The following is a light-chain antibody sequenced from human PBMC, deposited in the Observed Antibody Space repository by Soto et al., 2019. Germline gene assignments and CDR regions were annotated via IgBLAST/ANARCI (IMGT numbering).Light chain of an antibody. J-gene: IGKJ1*01. CDR1: QSISNW. V-gene: IGKV1-5*03. CDR3: QQHHLLWT. Sequence: DIQMTQSPSTLPASVGDRVTITCRASQSISNWLAWYQQKPGKVPKLLIYKASSLESGVPSRFSGSGSGTEFTLTISSLQPDDFATYYCQQHHLLWTFGQGTKVEIK. CDR2: KAS.